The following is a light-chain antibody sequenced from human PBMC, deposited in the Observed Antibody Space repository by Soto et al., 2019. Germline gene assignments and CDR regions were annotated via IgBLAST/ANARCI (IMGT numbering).Light chain of an antibody. CDR3: QQYGSSPWT. V-gene: IGKV3-20*01. CDR1: QSVSSSY. Sequence: EIVMTQSASTLSVSPGERATLSCGASQSVSSSYLAWYQQKRGQAPRPLIYGASSRATGIPDRFSGSVYGTDFNLTISRLETEDFAVYYCQQYGSSPWTFGQGTKVDIK. CDR2: GAS. J-gene: IGKJ1*01.